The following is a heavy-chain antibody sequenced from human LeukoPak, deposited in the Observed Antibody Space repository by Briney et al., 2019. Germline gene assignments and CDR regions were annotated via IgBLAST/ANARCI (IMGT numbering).Heavy chain of an antibody. CDR1: GYTFTSYD. CDR3: ARGPFEVPAAIGGYWFDP. Sequence: ASVKVSCKASGYTFTSYDINWVRQATGQGLEWMGWMNPNSGNTGYAQKFQGRVTITRNTSISTAYMELSSLRSEDTAVYYCARGPFEVPAAIGGYWFDPWGQGTLVTVSS. J-gene: IGHJ5*02. D-gene: IGHD2-2*02. V-gene: IGHV1-8*03. CDR2: MNPNSGNT.